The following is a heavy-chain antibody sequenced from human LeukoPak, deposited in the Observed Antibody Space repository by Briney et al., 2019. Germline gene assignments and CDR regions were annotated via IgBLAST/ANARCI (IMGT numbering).Heavy chain of an antibody. CDR1: GGSFSGYY. CDR2: INHSGST. CDR3: AIRSYVLLWFGELFG. Sequence: SETLSLTCAVYGGSFSGYYWSWIRQPPGKGLEWIGEINHSGSTNYNPSLKSRVTISVDTSKNQFSLKLSSVTAADTAVYYCAIRSYVLLWFGELFGRGQGTLVTVSS. D-gene: IGHD3-10*01. J-gene: IGHJ4*02. V-gene: IGHV4-34*01.